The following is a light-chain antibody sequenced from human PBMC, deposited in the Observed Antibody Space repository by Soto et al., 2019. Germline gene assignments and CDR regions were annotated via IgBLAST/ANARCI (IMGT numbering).Light chain of an antibody. V-gene: IGKV1-39*01. J-gene: IGKJ4*01. CDR2: AAS. CDR3: QQSYGTPLT. CDR1: QSISNY. Sequence: DMEMTQSPSSLSASVGDRVTITCRASQSISNYLNWYQHKPGKVPKLLIYAASSLQSGVPTRFSGSGSGTDFTLTNNSLQPEDFATYYCQQSYGTPLTFGGGTKIEIK.